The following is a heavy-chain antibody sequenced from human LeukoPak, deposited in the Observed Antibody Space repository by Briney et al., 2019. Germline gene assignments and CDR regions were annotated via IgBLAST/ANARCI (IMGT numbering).Heavy chain of an antibody. Sequence: SETLSLTCTVSGYSISSGYYWGWIRQPPGKGLEWIGSIYHSGSTYYNPSLKSRVTISVDTSKNQFSLKLSSVTAADTAVYYCARDRSSRWFDPWGQGTLVTVSS. CDR3: ARDRSSRWFDP. CDR1: GYSISSGYY. V-gene: IGHV4-38-2*02. J-gene: IGHJ5*02. D-gene: IGHD6-6*01. CDR2: IYHSGST.